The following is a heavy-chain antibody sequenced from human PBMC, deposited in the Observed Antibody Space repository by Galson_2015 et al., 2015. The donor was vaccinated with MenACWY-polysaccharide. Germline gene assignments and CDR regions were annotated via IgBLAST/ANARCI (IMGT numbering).Heavy chain of an antibody. V-gene: IGHV3-74*01. CDR3: ARVQGGYSNEWHLSYYFDC. D-gene: IGHD6-13*01. CDR1: GFTFSIYW. Sequence: SLRLSCAASGFTFSIYWMHWVRQAPGKGLEWVARISSDGSSTIYADSVKGRFTISRDKSKNTLNLQMNSLRVEGTAVYYCARVQGGYSNEWHLSYYFDCWGLGTLVTVSS. J-gene: IGHJ4*02. CDR2: ISSDGSST.